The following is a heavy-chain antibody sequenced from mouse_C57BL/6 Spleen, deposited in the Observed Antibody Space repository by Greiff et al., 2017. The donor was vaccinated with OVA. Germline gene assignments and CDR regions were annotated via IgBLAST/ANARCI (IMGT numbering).Heavy chain of an antibody. J-gene: IGHJ4*01. D-gene: IGHD3-2*02. V-gene: IGHV5-12*01. CDR3: ARTAQATENAMDY. CDR1: GFTFSDYY. Sequence: EVQRVESGGGLVQPGGSLKLSCAASGFTFSDYYMYWVRQTPEKRLEWVAYISNGGGSTYYPDTVKGRFTISRDNAKNTLYLQMSRLKSEDTAMYYCARTAQATENAMDYWGQGTSVTVSS. CDR2: ISNGGGST.